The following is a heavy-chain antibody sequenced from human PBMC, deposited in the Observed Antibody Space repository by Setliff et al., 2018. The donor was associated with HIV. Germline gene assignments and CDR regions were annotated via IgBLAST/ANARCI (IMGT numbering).Heavy chain of an antibody. CDR2: ITQTGDNT. CDR1: GFTFSNYA. V-gene: IGHV3-23*01. J-gene: IGHJ4*02. D-gene: IGHD2-15*01. Sequence: PGGSLRLSCVASGFTFSNYAMNWVRQAPGKGLEWVSGITQTGDNTYYADSVKGRFTASRDNPKNTVSLQLNSLRIEDTAVYYCARDFSWATDSWGQGTLVTVSS. CDR3: ARDFSWATDS.